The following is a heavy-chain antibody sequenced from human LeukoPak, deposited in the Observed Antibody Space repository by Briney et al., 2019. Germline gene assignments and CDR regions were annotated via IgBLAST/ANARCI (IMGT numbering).Heavy chain of an antibody. CDR3: ARGGRFGSGSYYYFDY. CDR1: GGSISSGGYY. Sequence: SETLSLTCTVSGGSISSGGYYWSWIRQHPGKGLEWIGYIYYSGSTYYNPSLKSRVTISVDTSKNQFSLKLSSVTAADTAVYYCARGGRFGSGSYYYFDYWGQGTLVTVSS. D-gene: IGHD3-10*01. J-gene: IGHJ4*02. V-gene: IGHV4-31*03. CDR2: IYYSGST.